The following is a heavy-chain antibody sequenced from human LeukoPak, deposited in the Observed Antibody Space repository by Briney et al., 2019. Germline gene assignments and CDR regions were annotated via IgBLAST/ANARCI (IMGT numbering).Heavy chain of an antibody. Sequence: SETLSLTCAVYGGSFSGYYWSWIRQPPGKGLEWIGEINHSGSTNYNPSLKSRVTISVDTSKNQFSLKLSSVTAADTAVYYCARATQNWFDPWGQGTLVTVSS. CDR2: INHSGST. J-gene: IGHJ5*02. V-gene: IGHV4-34*01. CDR3: ARATQNWFDP. CDR1: GGSFSGYY.